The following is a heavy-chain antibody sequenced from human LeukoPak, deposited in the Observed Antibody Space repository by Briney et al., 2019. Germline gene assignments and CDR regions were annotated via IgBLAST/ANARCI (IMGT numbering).Heavy chain of an antibody. D-gene: IGHD2-15*01. CDR1: GGSFSGYY. CDR3: ASSLVEVAWSGGMDV. CDR2: INHSGST. Sequence: SETLSLTCAVYGGSFSGYYWSWIRQPPGKGLEWIGEINHSGSTNYNPSLKSRVTISVDTSKNQFSLKLSSVTAADTAVYYCASSLVEVAWSGGMDVWAKGPRSPSP. J-gene: IGHJ6*02. V-gene: IGHV4-34*01.